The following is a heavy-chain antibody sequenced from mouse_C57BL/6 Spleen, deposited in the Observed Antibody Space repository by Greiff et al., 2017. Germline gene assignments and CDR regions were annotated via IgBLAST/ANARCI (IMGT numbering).Heavy chain of an antibody. D-gene: IGHD2-2*01. Sequence: QVQLKESGPGLVQPSQSLSITCTVSGFSLTSYGVHWVRQSPGKGLERLGVIWSGGSTDYNAAFISRLSISKDNSKSQVFFKMNSLQADDTAIYYCARGPLYGYWFAYRGQGTLVTVSA. J-gene: IGHJ3*01. CDR2: IWSGGST. CDR1: GFSLTSYG. V-gene: IGHV2-2*01. CDR3: ARGPLYGYWFAY.